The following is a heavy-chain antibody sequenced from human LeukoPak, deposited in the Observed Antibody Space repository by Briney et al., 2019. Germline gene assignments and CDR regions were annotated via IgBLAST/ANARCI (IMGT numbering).Heavy chain of an antibody. V-gene: IGHV3-30*04. J-gene: IGHJ6*02. Sequence: GRSLRLSCAASGFTFSSYAMHWVRQAPGKGLEWVAVISYDGSNKYYADSVKGRFTISRDNSKNTLYLQMNSLRAEDTAVYYCAGDRGYYGSGSYGPDGMDVWGQGTTVTVSS. D-gene: IGHD3-10*01. CDR3: AGDRGYYGSGSYGPDGMDV. CDR2: ISYDGSNK. CDR1: GFTFSSYA.